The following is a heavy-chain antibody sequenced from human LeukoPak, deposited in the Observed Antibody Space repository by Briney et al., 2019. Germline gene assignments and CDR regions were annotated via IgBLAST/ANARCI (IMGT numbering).Heavy chain of an antibody. CDR3: ARGNYGDYVFDY. D-gene: IGHD4-17*01. V-gene: IGHV4-59*01. J-gene: IGHJ4*02. CDR1: GGSISSYY. CDR2: IYYCGST. Sequence: TSETLSLTCTVSGGSISSYYWSWIRQPPGKGLEWIGYIYYCGSTNYNPSLKSRVTISVDTSKNQFSLKLSSVTAADTAVYYCARGNYGDYVFDYWGQGTLVTVSS.